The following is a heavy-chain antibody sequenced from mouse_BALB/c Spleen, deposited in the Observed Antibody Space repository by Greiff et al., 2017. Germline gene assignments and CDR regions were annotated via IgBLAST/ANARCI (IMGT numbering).Heavy chain of an antibody. D-gene: IGHD2-1*01. CDR1: GYTFTDYA. CDR3: AREGNGWFAY. V-gene: IGHV1-67*01. CDR2: ISTYYGNT. Sequence: VQLKESGPELVRPGVSVKISCKGSGYTFTDYAMHWVKQSHAKSLEWIGVISTYYGNTNYNQKFKGKATMTVDKSSSTAYMELARLTSEDSAIYYCAREGNGWFAYWGQGTLVTVSA. J-gene: IGHJ3*01.